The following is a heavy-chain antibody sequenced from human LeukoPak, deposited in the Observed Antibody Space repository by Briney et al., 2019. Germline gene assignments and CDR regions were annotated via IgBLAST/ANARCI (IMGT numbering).Heavy chain of an antibody. CDR2: ISAYNGNT. J-gene: IGHJ3*02. Sequence: ASVKVSCKASGYTFTSYGISWVRQAPGQGLEWMGWISAYNGNTNYAQKLQGRVTMTRNTSISTAYMELSSLRSEDTAVYYCARVMGSRCSGGSCYSDDAFDIWGQGTMVTVSS. D-gene: IGHD2-15*01. CDR3: ARVMGSRCSGGSCYSDDAFDI. V-gene: IGHV1-18*01. CDR1: GYTFTSYG.